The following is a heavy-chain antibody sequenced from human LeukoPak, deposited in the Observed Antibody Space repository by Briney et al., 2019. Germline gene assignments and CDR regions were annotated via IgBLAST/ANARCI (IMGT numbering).Heavy chain of an antibody. CDR3: ARDSEKGAPTFDY. CDR2: ISYDGSNK. CDR1: GFTFSSYA. J-gene: IGHJ4*02. D-gene: IGHD1-26*01. V-gene: IGHV3-30*01. Sequence: PGGSLRLSCAASGFTFSSYAMHWVRQAPGKGLEWVAVISYDGSNKYYAGSVKGRFTISRDNSKNTLYLQMNSLRAEDTAVYYCARDSEKGAPTFDYWGQGTLVTVSS.